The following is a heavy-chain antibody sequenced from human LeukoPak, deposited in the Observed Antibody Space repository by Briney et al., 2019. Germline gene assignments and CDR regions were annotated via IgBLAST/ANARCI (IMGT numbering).Heavy chain of an antibody. J-gene: IGHJ4*02. D-gene: IGHD3-22*01. CDR3: ATTYYYDSSGYSPFSFDY. CDR2: IYYSGST. CDR1: GGSISSSSYY. V-gene: IGHV4-39*02. Sequence: SETLSLTCTVSGGSISSSSYYWGWIRQPPGKGLEWIGSIYYSGSTYYNPSLKSRVTISVDTSKNHFSLKLSSVTAADTAVYYCATTYYYDSSGYSPFSFDYWGQGTLVTVSS.